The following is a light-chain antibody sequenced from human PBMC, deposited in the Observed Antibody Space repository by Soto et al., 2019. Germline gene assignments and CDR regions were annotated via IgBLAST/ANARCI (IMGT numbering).Light chain of an antibody. CDR2: DVS. CDR3: TSYTSSISYV. J-gene: IGLJ1*01. V-gene: IGLV2-14*01. Sequence: SVLTQPASVSGSPGQSITISCTGTSGDVGGYNYVSWYQQHPGKAPKLMIYDVSNRPSGVSNRFSGSKSGNTASLTISGLQAEDEADYYFTSYTSSISYVFGTGTKVTVL. CDR1: SGDVGGYNY.